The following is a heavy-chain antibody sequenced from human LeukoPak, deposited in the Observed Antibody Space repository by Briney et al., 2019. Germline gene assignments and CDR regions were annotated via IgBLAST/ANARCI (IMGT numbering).Heavy chain of an antibody. Sequence: GRSLRLSCAASGFTFSSYAMHWVRRAPGKGLEWVAVISYDGSNKYYADSVKGRFTISRDNSKNTLYLQMNSLRAEDTAVYYCARDLGYCSGGSCYSGGYWGQGTLVTVSS. V-gene: IGHV3-30*04. J-gene: IGHJ4*02. CDR3: ARDLGYCSGGSCYSGGY. CDR2: ISYDGSNK. D-gene: IGHD2-15*01. CDR1: GFTFSSYA.